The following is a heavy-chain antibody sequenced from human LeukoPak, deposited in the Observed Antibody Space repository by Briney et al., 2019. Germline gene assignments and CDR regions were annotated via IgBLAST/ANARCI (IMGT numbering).Heavy chain of an antibody. D-gene: IGHD1-26*01. V-gene: IGHV3-21*01. CDR3: ARHGSEWELLLYYYGMDV. J-gene: IGHJ6*02. CDR2: ISSSSSYI. Sequence: SGGSLRLSCAASGFTFSSYSMNWVRQAPGKGLEWVSSISSSSSYIYYADSVKGRITISRDNAKNSLYLQMNSLRAEDTAVYYCARHGSEWELLLYYYGMDVWGQGTTVTVSS. CDR1: GFTFSSYS.